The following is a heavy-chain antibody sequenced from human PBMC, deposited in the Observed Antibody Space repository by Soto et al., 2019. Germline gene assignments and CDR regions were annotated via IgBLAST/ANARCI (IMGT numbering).Heavy chain of an antibody. CDR1: EFSFSDYW. J-gene: IGHJ4*02. Sequence: EVQLVESGGGFVQPGGSLRLSCSASEFSFSDYWMTWVRQAPGKGLEWVASIKKDGSEKSYVDSVKGRFTISRDNAKNSLYLHMSSLSDEETAVYYGGSRAAVVGLDYWGQGALVTVSS. CDR2: IKKDGSEK. CDR3: GSRAAVVGLDY. V-gene: IGHV3-7*01. D-gene: IGHD6-13*01.